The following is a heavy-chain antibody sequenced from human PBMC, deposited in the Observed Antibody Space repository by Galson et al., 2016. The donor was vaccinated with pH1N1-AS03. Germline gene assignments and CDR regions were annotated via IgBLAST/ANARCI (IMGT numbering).Heavy chain of an antibody. Sequence: SLRLSCAASGFTFSSYWMHWVRQAPGKGLVWVSRINSDGRSTSYADSVKGRFTISRDNAKNTLYLQMKSLRAEDTAVYYCARWIGGVGATKYYFDYWGQGTLVTVSS. V-gene: IGHV3-74*01. J-gene: IGHJ4*02. CDR2: INSDGRST. D-gene: IGHD1-26*01. CDR1: GFTFSSYW. CDR3: ARWIGGVGATKYYFDY.